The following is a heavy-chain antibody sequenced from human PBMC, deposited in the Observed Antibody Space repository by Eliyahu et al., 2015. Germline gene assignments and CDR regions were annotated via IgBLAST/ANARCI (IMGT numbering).Heavy chain of an antibody. V-gene: IGHV1-69*04. D-gene: IGHD3-9*01. CDR1: GGTFSSYT. Sequence: EVKKPGSSVKVSCKASGGTFSSYTISWVRQAPGQGLEWMGRIIPILGIANYAQKFQGRVTITADKSTSTAYMELSSLRSEDTAVYYCAREAVGDILGLYYFDYWGQGTLVTVSS. CDR3: AREAVGDILGLYYFDY. CDR2: IIPILGIA. J-gene: IGHJ4*02.